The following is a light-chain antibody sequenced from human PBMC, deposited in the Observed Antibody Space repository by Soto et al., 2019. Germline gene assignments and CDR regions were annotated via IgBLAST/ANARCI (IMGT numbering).Light chain of an antibody. J-gene: IGLJ1*01. CDR1: SSDVGGYNY. Sequence: QSVLTQPASVSGSPGQSITISCTGTSSDVGGYNYVSWYQQHPGKAPKLMIYDVSNRPSGVSNRFSGSKSGNTASLTISGLQAEDEADYYCSSYTRSSTYAFGTGTKV. CDR3: SSYTRSSTYA. V-gene: IGLV2-14*01. CDR2: DVS.